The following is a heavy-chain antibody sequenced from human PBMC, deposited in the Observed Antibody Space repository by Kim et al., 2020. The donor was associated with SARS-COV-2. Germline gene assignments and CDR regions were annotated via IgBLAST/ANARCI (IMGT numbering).Heavy chain of an antibody. D-gene: IGHD3-22*01. CDR2: IYYSGST. CDR3: ARHASYYYDSSGYLYFDY. V-gene: IGHV4-39*01. J-gene: IGHJ4*02. CDR1: GGSISSSSYY. Sequence: SETLSLTCTVSGGSISSSSYYWGWIRQPPGKGLEWIGSIYYSGSTNYNPSLKSRVTISVDTSKNQFSLKLSSVTAADTAVYYCARHASYYYDSSGYLYFDYWGQGTLVTVSS.